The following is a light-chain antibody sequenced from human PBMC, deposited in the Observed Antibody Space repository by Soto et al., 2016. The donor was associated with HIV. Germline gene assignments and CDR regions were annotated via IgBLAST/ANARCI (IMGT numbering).Light chain of an antibody. CDR3: NPRDTNDDRLAI. V-gene: IGLV3-19*01. Sequence: SSEVTQDPAVSVALGQTVRITCQGDSLRKYYASWYQQKPGQAPVLVIFGKNNRPSGIPDRFSGSSSGNTASLTITGAQAEDEADYYCNPRDTNDDRLAIFGGGTKLTVL. J-gene: IGLJ2*01. CDR2: GKN. CDR1: SLRKYY.